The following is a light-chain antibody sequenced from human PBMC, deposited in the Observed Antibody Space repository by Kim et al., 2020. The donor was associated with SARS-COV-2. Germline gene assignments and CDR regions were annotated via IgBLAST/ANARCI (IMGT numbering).Light chain of an antibody. Sequence: SYELTQPPSVSVSPGQTASITCSGDKLGDKYACWYQQKPGQSPVLVIYQDSKRPSGIPERFSGSNSGNTATLTISGTQAMDEADYYCQAWDSSTDSVVFG. J-gene: IGLJ2*01. V-gene: IGLV3-1*01. CDR2: QDS. CDR3: QAWDSSTDSVV. CDR1: KLGDKY.